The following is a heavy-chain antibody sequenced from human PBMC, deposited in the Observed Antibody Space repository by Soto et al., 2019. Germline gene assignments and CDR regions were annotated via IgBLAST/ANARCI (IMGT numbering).Heavy chain of an antibody. Sequence: SGTLSLTCTVSGGSISSYYWSWIRQPPGKGLEWIGYIYYSGSTNYNPSLKSRVTISVDTSKNQFSLKLSSVTAADTAVYYCARVSGDGSSGYYYFDYWGQGTLVTVSS. V-gene: IGHV4-59*01. CDR1: GGSISSYY. D-gene: IGHD3-22*01. CDR2: IYYSGST. J-gene: IGHJ4*02. CDR3: ARVSGDGSSGYYYFDY.